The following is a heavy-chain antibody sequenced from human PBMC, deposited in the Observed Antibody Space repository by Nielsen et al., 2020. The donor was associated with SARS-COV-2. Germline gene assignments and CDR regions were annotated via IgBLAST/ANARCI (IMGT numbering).Heavy chain of an antibody. V-gene: IGHV3-13*04. CDR3: ARMGYSYGYSYYYYYGMDV. J-gene: IGHJ6*02. D-gene: IGHD5-18*01. CDR2: IGTAGDT. CDR1: GFTFSSYD. Sequence: GESLKISCAASGFTFSSYDMHWVRQATGKGLEWVSAIGTAGDTYYPGSVKGRFTISRENAKNSLYLQMNNLRAGDTAVYYCARMGYSYGYSYYYYYGMDVWGQGTTVTVSS.